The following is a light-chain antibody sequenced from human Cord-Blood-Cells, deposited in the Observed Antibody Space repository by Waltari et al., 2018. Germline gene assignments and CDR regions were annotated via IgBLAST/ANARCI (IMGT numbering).Light chain of an antibody. CDR2: ASS. CDR1: QGISIY. V-gene: IGKV1-8*01. CDR3: QEYYSYPQT. J-gene: IGKJ1*01. Sequence: AIRMTQSPSSFSASTGDRVTITCRASQGISIYLAWYQQKPGKAPKPLIYASSTLQSGVPXRFSGCGSGTDVTLTICCLQSEDFATYYCQEYYSYPQTFGQGTKVEIK.